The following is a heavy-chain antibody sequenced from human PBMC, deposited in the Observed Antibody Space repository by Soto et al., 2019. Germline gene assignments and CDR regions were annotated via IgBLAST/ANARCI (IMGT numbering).Heavy chain of an antibody. Sequence: VQLVESGGGLVQPGGSLRLSCAASGFTFSTYGMDWVRQAPGKGLEWVSYISSSSSTIYYADSVKGRFTISRDNAKNSLYLQMNSLRAEDTAVYYCAAQNYYGSGSYLDWGQGTLVTVSS. CDR1: GFTFSTYG. CDR3: AAQNYYGSGSYLD. J-gene: IGHJ4*02. CDR2: ISSSSSTI. D-gene: IGHD3-10*01. V-gene: IGHV3-48*01.